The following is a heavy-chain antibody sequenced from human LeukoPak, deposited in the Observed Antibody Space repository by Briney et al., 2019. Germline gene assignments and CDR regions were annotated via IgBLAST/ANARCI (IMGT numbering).Heavy chain of an antibody. CDR1: GFTFMTYW. CDR3: ARHRTASDY. CDR2: IKQDVSEK. J-gene: IGHJ4*02. D-gene: IGHD3-16*02. V-gene: IGHV3-7*01. Sequence: GGSLRLSCAASGFTFMTYWMSWVRQAPGKGLKWVANIKQDVSEKYYVDSVKGRFTISRDNAKSSLYLQMNSLRAEDTALYYCARHRTASDYWGQGTLVTVSS.